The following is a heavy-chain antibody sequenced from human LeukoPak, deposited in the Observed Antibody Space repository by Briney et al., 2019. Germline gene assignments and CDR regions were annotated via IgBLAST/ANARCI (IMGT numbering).Heavy chain of an antibody. J-gene: IGHJ4*02. CDR3: ARSFTSIAAAVDYFDY. Sequence: GGSLRLSCAASGFTFSDYYMSWIRQAPGKGLEWVSYISSGGSTIYYADSVKGRFTISRDNAKNSLYLQMNSLRAEDTAVYYCARSFTSIAAAVDYFDYWGQGTLVTVSS. D-gene: IGHD6-13*01. V-gene: IGHV3-11*01. CDR2: ISSGGSTI. CDR1: GFTFSDYY.